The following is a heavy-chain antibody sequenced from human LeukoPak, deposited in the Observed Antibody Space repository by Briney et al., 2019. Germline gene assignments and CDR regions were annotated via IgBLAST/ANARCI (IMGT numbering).Heavy chain of an antibody. CDR1: GFTFSSYA. CDR2: ISYDGSNK. V-gene: IGHV3-30*04. J-gene: IGHJ4*02. Sequence: GRSLRLSCAASGFTFSSYAMHWVRQAPGKGLEWVAVISYDGSNKYYADSVKGRFTISRDNSKNTLYLQMNSLRAEDTAVYYCAKAFVLLWFGELFSGRDYFDYWGQGTLVTVSS. D-gene: IGHD3-10*01. CDR3: AKAFVLLWFGELFSGRDYFDY.